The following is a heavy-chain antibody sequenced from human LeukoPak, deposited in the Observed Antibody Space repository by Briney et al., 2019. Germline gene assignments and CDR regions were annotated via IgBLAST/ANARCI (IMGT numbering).Heavy chain of an antibody. CDR2: IYTTGSTDST. D-gene: IGHD3-10*01. CDR3: AGFGAGSYY. V-gene: IGHV4-4*07. CDR1: GGSISSYF. J-gene: IGHJ4*02. Sequence: SETLSLTCTVSGGSISSYFWSWLRQPPGKRLEWIGRIYTTGSTDSTDFNPSLKSRVTMSVDTSKNQFSLKLGSVTAADMAVYYCAGFGAGSYYWGQGTLVTVSS.